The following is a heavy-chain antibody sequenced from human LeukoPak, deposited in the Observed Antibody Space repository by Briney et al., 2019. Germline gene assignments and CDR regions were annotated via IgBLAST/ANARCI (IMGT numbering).Heavy chain of an antibody. D-gene: IGHD2-15*01. CDR1: GYSFTSYW. V-gene: IGHV5-10-1*01. CDR2: IDPSDSYT. Sequence: GESLKISCKGSGYSFTSYWISWVRQMPGKGLEWMGRIDPSDSYTNYSPSFQGHVTISADKSISTAYLQWSSLKASDTAMYYCARATVSKYCSGGSCYEGPFDYRGQGTLVTVSS. J-gene: IGHJ4*02. CDR3: ARATVSKYCSGGSCYEGPFDY.